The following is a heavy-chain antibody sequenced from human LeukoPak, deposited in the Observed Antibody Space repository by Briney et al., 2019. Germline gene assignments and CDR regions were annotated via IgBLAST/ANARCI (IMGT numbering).Heavy chain of an antibody. CDR1: GGTFSSYA. D-gene: IGHD2-2*01. J-gene: IGHJ4*02. V-gene: IGHV1-69*06. Sequence: SVKVSCKASGGTFSSYAISWVRQAPGQGLEWMGGIIPIFGTANYAQKFQGRVTFTADKSTSTAYMELSSLRSEDTAVYYCASLQGGYCSSTSCPEIDYWGQGTLVTVSS. CDR3: ASLQGGYCSSTSCPEIDY. CDR2: IIPIFGTA.